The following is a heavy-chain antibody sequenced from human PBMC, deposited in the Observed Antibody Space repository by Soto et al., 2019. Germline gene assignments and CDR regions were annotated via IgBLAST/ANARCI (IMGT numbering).Heavy chain of an antibody. CDR3: ARQGEASYGSENDSYYFDY. Sequence: QLQLQESGPGLVKPSETLSLTCTVSGGSISSSNYCWGWIRQLPGKGLEWIGSIYYSGSTYYNPSLKSRVTIHLDTSKKQFSLKLSSVTAADTAVYYCARQGEASYGSENDSYYFDYWGRGTLVTVSS. J-gene: IGHJ4*02. V-gene: IGHV4-39*01. CDR1: GGSISSSNYC. CDR2: IYYSGST. D-gene: IGHD3-10*01.